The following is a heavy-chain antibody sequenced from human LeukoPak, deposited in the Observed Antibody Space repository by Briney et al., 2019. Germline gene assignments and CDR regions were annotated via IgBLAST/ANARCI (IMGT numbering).Heavy chain of an antibody. Sequence: SETLSLTCTVSGGSISSGFYYWSWIRQPSGKGLEWIGRIYTSGSTNYNPSLRSRVTISVDKSKNQFSLKLSSVPAADTAVYYCARRQDGHDYWGQGTLVTVSS. CDR1: GGSISSGFYY. J-gene: IGHJ4*02. V-gene: IGHV4-61*02. CDR3: ARRQDGHDY. CDR2: IYTSGST.